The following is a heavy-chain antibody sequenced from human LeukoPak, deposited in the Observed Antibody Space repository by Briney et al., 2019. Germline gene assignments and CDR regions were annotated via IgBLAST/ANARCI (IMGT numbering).Heavy chain of an antibody. V-gene: IGHV4-38-2*02. CDR1: GYSISSGYY. Sequence: SETLSLTCTVSGYSISSGYYWGWIRQPPGKGLEWIGSIYHSGSTYYNPSLKSRVTISVDTSKNQFSLKLSSVTAADTAVYYCARARNYYDSSDYYYEGDAFDIWGQGTMVTVSS. J-gene: IGHJ3*02. D-gene: IGHD3-22*01. CDR2: IYHSGST. CDR3: ARARNYYDSSDYYYEGDAFDI.